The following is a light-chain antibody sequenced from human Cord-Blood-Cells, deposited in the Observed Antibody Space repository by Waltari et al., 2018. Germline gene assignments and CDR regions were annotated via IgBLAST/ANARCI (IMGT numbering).Light chain of an antibody. Sequence: QSVLTQPPSASGTPGQRVTISCSGSSSNIGSNYVYWYQQLPGTAPKLLIYRNNRRPSGVPDVFSGSKSGTSASLAISGLRSEDEADYYCAAWDDSLSGWVFGGGTKLTVL. CDR1: SSNIGSNY. CDR3: AAWDDSLSGWV. V-gene: IGLV1-47*01. J-gene: IGLJ3*02. CDR2: RNN.